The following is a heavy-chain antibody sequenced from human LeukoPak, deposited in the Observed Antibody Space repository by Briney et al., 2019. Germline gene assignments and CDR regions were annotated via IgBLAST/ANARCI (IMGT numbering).Heavy chain of an antibody. CDR3: VPEYYDHGDGGY. D-gene: IGHD4-17*01. Sequence: GGSLRLSCAASGFTFSSYWVSWVRQAPGKGLEWVGNIKPDGSEKYYVDSVKGRFTISRDNAKNSLYLQMNSLRVEDTAVYYCVPEYYDHGDGGYWGQGTLVTVSS. CDR1: GFTFSSYW. J-gene: IGHJ4*02. V-gene: IGHV3-7*01. CDR2: IKPDGSEK.